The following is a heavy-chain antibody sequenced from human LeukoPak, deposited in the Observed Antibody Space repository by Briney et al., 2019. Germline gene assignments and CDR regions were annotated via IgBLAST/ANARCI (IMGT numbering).Heavy chain of an antibody. CDR1: GGSFSGYY. J-gene: IGHJ5*02. Sequence: PSETLSLTCAVYGGSFSGYYWSWIRQPPGKGLEWIGEINHSESTNYNPSLKSRVTISVDTSKNQFSLKLSSVTAADTAVYYCARVYDDYVWGSYRTLYNWFDRWGQGTLVTVSS. V-gene: IGHV4-34*01. D-gene: IGHD3-16*02. CDR2: INHSEST. CDR3: ARVYDDYVWGSYRTLYNWFDR.